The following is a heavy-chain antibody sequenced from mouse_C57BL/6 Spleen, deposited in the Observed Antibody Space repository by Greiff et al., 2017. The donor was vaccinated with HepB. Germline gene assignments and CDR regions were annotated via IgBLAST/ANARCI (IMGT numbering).Heavy chain of an antibody. CDR3: AREGDGYSSWFAY. CDR1: GYAFSSSW. Sequence: VQLQQSGPELVKPGASVKISCKASGYAFSSSWMNWVKQRPGKGLEWIGRIYPGDGDTNYNGKFKGKATLTADKSSSTAYMQLSSLTSEDSAVYFCAREGDGYSSWFAYWGQGTLVTVSA. J-gene: IGHJ3*01. D-gene: IGHD2-3*01. CDR2: IYPGDGDT. V-gene: IGHV1-82*01.